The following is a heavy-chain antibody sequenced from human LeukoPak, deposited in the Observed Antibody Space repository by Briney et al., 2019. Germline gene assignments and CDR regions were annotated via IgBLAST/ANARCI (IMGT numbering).Heavy chain of an antibody. CDR1: GFSFSTSW. CDR2: INPDYSGT. J-gene: IGHJ3*02. V-gene: IGHV3-74*01. Sequence: GGSLRLSCEGSGFSFSTSWIHWVRQAPGKGLVWVSRINPDYSGTDYADSVRGRFTISRDNAKNTVFLQMNSLRAEDTAVYYCARPPDGLANAFDIWGLGTMVTVSS. D-gene: IGHD2-8*01. CDR3: ARPPDGLANAFDI.